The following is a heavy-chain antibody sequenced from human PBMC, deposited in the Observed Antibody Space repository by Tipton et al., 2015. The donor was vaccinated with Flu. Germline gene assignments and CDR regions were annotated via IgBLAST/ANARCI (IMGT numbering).Heavy chain of an antibody. J-gene: IGHJ4*02. CDR1: GASISSSH. CDR3: ARLADY. Sequence: LRLSCTVSGASISSSHWSWIRQPPGKGLEWIGYFYDSGSTNYNPSLKSRVTISVDTSKNQFSLKVSSVTAADTAVYYCARLADYWGQGTLVTVSS. CDR2: FYDSGST. V-gene: IGHV4-59*08.